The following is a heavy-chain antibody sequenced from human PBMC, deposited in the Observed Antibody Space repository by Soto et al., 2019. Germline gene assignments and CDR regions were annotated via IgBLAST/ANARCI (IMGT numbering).Heavy chain of an antibody. Sequence: GASVKVSCKASGYTFTSYYMHWVRQAPGQGLEWMGIINPSGGSTSYAQKFQGRVTMTRDTSTSTVYMELSSLRSEDTAVYYCARDLRYFDAGPRGYYYYYGMDVWGQGTTVTLS. CDR3: ARDLRYFDAGPRGYYYYYGMDV. CDR2: INPSGGST. V-gene: IGHV1-46*01. CDR1: GYTFTSYY. J-gene: IGHJ6*02. D-gene: IGHD3-9*01.